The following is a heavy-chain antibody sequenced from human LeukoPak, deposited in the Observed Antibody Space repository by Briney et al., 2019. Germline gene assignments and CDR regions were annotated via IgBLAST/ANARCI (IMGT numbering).Heavy chain of an antibody. CDR3: ARGRRAAAAFDI. D-gene: IGHD6-13*01. CDR1: GFDFSNHW. Sequence: GGSLRVSCAASGFDFSNHWMSWVRQAPGKGLEWVAVISYDGSNKYYADSVKGRFTISRDNSKNTLYLQMNSLRAEDTAVYYCARGRRAAAAFDIWGQGTMVTVSS. V-gene: IGHV3-30*03. J-gene: IGHJ3*02. CDR2: ISYDGSNK.